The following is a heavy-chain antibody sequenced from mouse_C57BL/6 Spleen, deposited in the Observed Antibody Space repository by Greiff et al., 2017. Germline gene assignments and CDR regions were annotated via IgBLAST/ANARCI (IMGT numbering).Heavy chain of an antibody. D-gene: IGHD2-2*01. CDR1: GFTFSDYY. CDR3: ARDGYGGMMDY. V-gene: IGHV5-16*01. J-gene: IGHJ4*01. CDR2: INYDGSST. Sequence: EVMLVESEGGLVQPGSSMKLSCTASGFTFSDYYMAWVRQVPEKGLEWVANINYDGSSTYYLDSLKSRFIISRDNAKNILYLQMSSLKSEDTATYYCARDGYGGMMDYWCQGTSVTVSS.